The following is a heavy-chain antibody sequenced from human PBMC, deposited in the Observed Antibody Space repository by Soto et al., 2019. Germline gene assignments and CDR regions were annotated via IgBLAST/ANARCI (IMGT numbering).Heavy chain of an antibody. Sequence: GGSLRLSCSGFGFNFSDYYMNWIRQSPVKGLEWVSSILSLESHKYYAASVMGRFSVSRENAKRSLFLQMNNLRAEDTGIYFCATGLKDTSNRPSFDSWGPGTPVTVSS. V-gene: IGHV3-11*01. J-gene: IGHJ4*02. CDR2: ILSLESHK. CDR3: ATGLKDTSNRPSFDS. D-gene: IGHD2-8*01. CDR1: GFNFSDYY.